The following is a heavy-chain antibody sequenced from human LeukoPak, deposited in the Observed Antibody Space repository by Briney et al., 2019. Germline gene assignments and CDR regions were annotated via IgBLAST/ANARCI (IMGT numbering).Heavy chain of an antibody. CDR3: TTGQGSWYPYYFDY. Sequence: PGGSLRLSCEASGFTFNNAWMSWVRQAPGKGLGWVGRIKSKTDGGTTDYAAPVKGRFTISRDDSKNTLYLQMNSLKTEDTAVYYCTTGQGSWYPYYFDYWGQGTLVIVSS. CDR1: GFTFNNAW. V-gene: IGHV3-15*01. J-gene: IGHJ4*02. CDR2: IKSKTDGGTT. D-gene: IGHD6-13*01.